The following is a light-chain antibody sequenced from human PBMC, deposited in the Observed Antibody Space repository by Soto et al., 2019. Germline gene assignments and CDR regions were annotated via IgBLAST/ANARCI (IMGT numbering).Light chain of an antibody. CDR2: AAS. V-gene: IGKV1-39*01. CDR1: QTIATY. Sequence: DIQMTQSPSSLSASVGDKVTIACRASQTIATYLNWYQQKPGKAPKLLIHAASNLQRVVPSRFSGGGSGTDFTLTIISLQPEDFTTYYCQQSYTNSWTFGQGTKVDIK. J-gene: IGKJ1*01. CDR3: QQSYTNSWT.